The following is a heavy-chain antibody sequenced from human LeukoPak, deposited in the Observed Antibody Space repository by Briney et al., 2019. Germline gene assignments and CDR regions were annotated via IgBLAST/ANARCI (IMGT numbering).Heavy chain of an antibody. Sequence: GGSLRLSCAASRFTVNTNYMSWVRQAPGKGLEWVSVTYSGNYTYYADSVKGRFTISRGNSKNTLYLQMNSLRAEDTAVYYCAKAGIAYCGGDCPIGYWGQGTLVTVSS. D-gene: IGHD2-21*02. V-gene: IGHV3-66*01. CDR3: AKAGIAYCGGDCPIGY. CDR2: TYSGNYT. CDR1: RFTVNTNY. J-gene: IGHJ4*02.